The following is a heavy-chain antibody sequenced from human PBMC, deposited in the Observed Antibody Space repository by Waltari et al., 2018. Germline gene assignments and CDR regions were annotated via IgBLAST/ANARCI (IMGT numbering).Heavy chain of an antibody. J-gene: IGHJ3*02. D-gene: IGHD3-10*01. CDR2: IYYSGST. Sequence: QVQLQESGPGLVKPSETLSLTCTVSGGSISRYYWSWIRQPPGKGLEWIGYIYYSGSTNYNPSLKSRVTISVDTSKNQFSLKLSSVTAADTAVYYCARERSPIEAAFDIWGQGTMVTVSS. CDR1: GGSISRYY. CDR3: ARERSPIEAAFDI. V-gene: IGHV4-59*01.